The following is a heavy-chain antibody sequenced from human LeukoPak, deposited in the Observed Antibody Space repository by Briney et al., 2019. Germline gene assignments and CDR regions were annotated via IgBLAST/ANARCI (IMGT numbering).Heavy chain of an antibody. CDR3: ARDLTTIVVGKWDAFDI. CDR1: GYTFTRYG. D-gene: IGHD3-22*01. V-gene: IGHV1-18*01. J-gene: IGHJ3*02. CDR2: ISAYNGNT. Sequence: GASVKVSCKAFGYTFTRYGISWVRQAPGQGLEWMGWISAYNGNTNYAQKLQGRVTMTTDTSTSTAYMELRSLRSDDTAVYYCARDLTTIVVGKWDAFDIWGQGTVVTVSS.